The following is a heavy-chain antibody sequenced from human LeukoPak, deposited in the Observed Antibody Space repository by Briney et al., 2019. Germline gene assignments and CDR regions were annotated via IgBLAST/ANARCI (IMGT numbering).Heavy chain of an antibody. Sequence: ASMKVSCKASGYTFTSYYMHWVRQAPGQGLEWMGIINPSGGSTSYAQKFQGRVTMTRDTSTSTVYMELSSLRSEDTAVYYCARDDHVLLWFGELPYLDYWGQGTLVTVSS. J-gene: IGHJ4*02. CDR3: ARDDHVLLWFGELPYLDY. D-gene: IGHD3-10*01. CDR1: GYTFTSYY. V-gene: IGHV1-46*01. CDR2: INPSGGST.